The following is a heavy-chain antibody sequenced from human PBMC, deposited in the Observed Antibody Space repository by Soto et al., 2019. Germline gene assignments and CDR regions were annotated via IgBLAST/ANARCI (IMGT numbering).Heavy chain of an antibody. CDR1: GFTFRSSA. V-gene: IGHV1-58*01. J-gene: IGHJ6*02. CDR2: LVVGTGNT. Sequence: SVKVSCKTSGFTFRSSAVQWVRQARGQRLEWIGWLVVGTGNTNYAQKFQQRVTISSDRSTNTVSMELSSLTSEDTAVYYCATGAYCSGGSCSDYYYYYHGMDLWGQGTTVTVSS. CDR3: ATGAYCSGGSCSDYYYYYHGMDL. D-gene: IGHD2-15*01.